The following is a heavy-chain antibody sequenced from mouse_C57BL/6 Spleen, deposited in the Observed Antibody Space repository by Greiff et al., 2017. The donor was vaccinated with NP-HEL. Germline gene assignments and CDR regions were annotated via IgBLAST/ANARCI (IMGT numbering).Heavy chain of an antibody. CDR3: ARTDGYYPFAY. CDR2: ISSGSSTI. Sequence: EVKLVESGGGLVKPGGSLKLSCAASGFTFSDYGMHWVRQAPEKGLEWVAYISSGSSTIYYADTVKGRFTISRDNAKNTLFLQMTSLRSEDTAMYDCARTDGYYPFAYWGQGTLVTVSA. V-gene: IGHV5-17*01. D-gene: IGHD2-3*01. J-gene: IGHJ3*01. CDR1: GFTFSDYG.